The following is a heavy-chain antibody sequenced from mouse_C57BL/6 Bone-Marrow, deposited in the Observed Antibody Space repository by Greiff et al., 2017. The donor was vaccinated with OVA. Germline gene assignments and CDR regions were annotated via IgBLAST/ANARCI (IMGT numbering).Heavy chain of an antibody. CDR3: ARSRGYTTLGAY. CDR1: GYTFTRYW. Sequence: QVQLQQPGAELVKPGASVKLSCKASGYTFTRYWMHWVKQRPGQGLEWIGEIDPYDSYTNYNQKFKGKATLTVDTSSSTSYMQLSSLTSEDSAVYYCARSRGYTTLGAYWGQGTLVTVSA. CDR2: IDPYDSYT. D-gene: IGHD1-1*01. V-gene: IGHV1-50*01. J-gene: IGHJ3*01.